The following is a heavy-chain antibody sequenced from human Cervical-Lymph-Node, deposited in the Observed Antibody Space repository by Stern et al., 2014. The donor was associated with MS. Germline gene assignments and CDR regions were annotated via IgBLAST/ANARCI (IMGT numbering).Heavy chain of an antibody. J-gene: IGHJ3*01. CDR3: ARGGVIYTQDRNGFDV. Sequence: QVQLQESGSGQAKPSQTLSLTCAVSGGSISSGGSSWNWIRQPPGKGLEWIGFIYPSGSTYYNPSLKGRVFLLVDTSKNQFALHQRSVAAADTAVYYCARGGVIYTQDRNGFDVWGQGTMVTVSS. CDR2: IYPSGST. CDR1: GGSISSGGSS. V-gene: IGHV4-30-2*01. D-gene: IGHD2-21*01.